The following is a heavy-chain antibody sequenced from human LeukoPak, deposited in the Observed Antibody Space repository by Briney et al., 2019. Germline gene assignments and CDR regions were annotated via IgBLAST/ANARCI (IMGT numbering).Heavy chain of an antibody. Sequence: ASVKVSCKASGYTFTSYGISWVRQAPGQGLEWMGWISAYNGNTNYAQKLQGRVTMTTDTSTSTACMELRSLRSDDTAVYYCARVEMTTVTTYGMDVWGQGTTVTVSS. J-gene: IGHJ6*02. CDR2: ISAYNGNT. D-gene: IGHD4-17*01. CDR1: GYTFTSYG. V-gene: IGHV1-18*01. CDR3: ARVEMTTVTTYGMDV.